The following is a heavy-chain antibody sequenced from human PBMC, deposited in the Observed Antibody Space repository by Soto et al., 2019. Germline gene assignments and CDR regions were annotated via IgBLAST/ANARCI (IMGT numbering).Heavy chain of an antibody. D-gene: IGHD6-13*01. Sequence: PSETLSLTCTVSGGSISSSSYYWGWIRQPPGKGLEWIGSIYYSGSTYYNPSLKSRVTISVDTSKNQFSLKLSSVTAADTAVYYCARHRLTLDSSSRYGWSDPWGQGTLVTVSS. CDR3: ARHRLTLDSSSRYGWSDP. V-gene: IGHV4-39*01. CDR2: IYYSGST. J-gene: IGHJ5*02. CDR1: GGSISSSSYY.